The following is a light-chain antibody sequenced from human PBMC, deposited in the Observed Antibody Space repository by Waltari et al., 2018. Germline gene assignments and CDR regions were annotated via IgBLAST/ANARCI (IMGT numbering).Light chain of an antibody. CDR2: VAS. CDR1: QSVSSN. J-gene: IGKJ5*01. V-gene: IGKV3-15*01. Sequence: EIVMTQSPATLSVSPGERATISCRASQSVSSNFAWYQQKPGQAPRLLIYVASTSATGIPARFSGSGSGTESTLTISSLQSEDFAVYYCQHYDNWPVTFGQGTRLEIK. CDR3: QHYDNWPVT.